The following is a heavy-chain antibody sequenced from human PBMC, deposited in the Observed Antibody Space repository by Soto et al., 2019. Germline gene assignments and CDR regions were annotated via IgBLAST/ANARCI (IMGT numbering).Heavy chain of an antibody. J-gene: IGHJ6*02. CDR3: AYHGRGSYSVGPNGMDV. Sequence: QLQLQESGPGLVKPSETLSLTCTVSGGSISSSSYYWGWIRQPPGKGLEWIGSIYYSGSTYYNPSLKRGVTTSVDASKNQFSLKLSSVTAADTAVYYCAYHGRGSYSVGPNGMDVWGQGTTVTVSS. CDR1: GGSISSSSYY. V-gene: IGHV4-39*01. CDR2: IYYSGST. D-gene: IGHD1-26*01.